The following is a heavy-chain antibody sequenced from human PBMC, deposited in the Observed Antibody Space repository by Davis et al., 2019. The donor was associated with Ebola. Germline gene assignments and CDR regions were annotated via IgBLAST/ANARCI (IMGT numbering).Heavy chain of an antibody. Sequence: PGGSLRLSCAASGFTFSSYGMHWVRQAPGKGLEWVAVISYDGSNKYYADSVKGRFTISRDNSKNTLYLQMNSLRAEDTAVYYCARVYGDNFYYYYYGMDVWGQGTTVTVSS. CDR3: ARVYGDNFYYYYYGMDV. J-gene: IGHJ6*02. CDR2: ISYDGSNK. D-gene: IGHD4-17*01. V-gene: IGHV3-30*03. CDR1: GFTFSSYG.